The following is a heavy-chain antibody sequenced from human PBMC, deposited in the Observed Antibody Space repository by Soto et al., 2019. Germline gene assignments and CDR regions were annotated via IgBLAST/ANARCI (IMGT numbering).Heavy chain of an antibody. CDR3: ARDKGGTVAGFNWFDP. V-gene: IGHV3-48*02. CDR1: GFKFSMFG. J-gene: IGHJ5*02. CDR2: ISSSSATI. D-gene: IGHD6-19*01. Sequence: ELFLQESGGDLVQPGGFLRLSCVASGFKFSMFGMNWVRQAPGKGLEWIAYISSSSATIIYGGSVEGRFTVSRDNADNSLFMQMKSLRNEDTAVYNCARDKGGTVAGFNWFDPWGHGTPVTVST.